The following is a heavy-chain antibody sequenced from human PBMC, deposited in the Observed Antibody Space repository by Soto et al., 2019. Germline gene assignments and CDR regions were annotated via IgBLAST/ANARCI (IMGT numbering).Heavy chain of an antibody. CDR1: GFTFTSSA. Sequence: GASVKVSCKASGFTFTSSAVQWMRQARGQRLERIGWIVVGSGNTNYAQKFQERVTITRDMSTSTAYMELSSLRSEDTAVYYCAVTYYYGSRSYYKSNYYYYGMDVWGQGTTVPVSS. CDR2: IVVGSGNT. CDR3: AVTYYYGSRSYYKSNYYYYGMDV. V-gene: IGHV1-58*01. J-gene: IGHJ6*02. D-gene: IGHD3-10*01.